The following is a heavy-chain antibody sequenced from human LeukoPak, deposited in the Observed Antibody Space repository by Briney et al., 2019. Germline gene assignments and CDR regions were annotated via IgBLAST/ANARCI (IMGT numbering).Heavy chain of an antibody. Sequence: GGSLRLSCAASGFTFSSYEMNWVRQAPGKGLEWVSYISSSGSTIYYADSVKGRFTISRDNAKNSLYLQMNSLRAEDTAVYYCAGHHQAYSRTYWGQGTLVTVSS. V-gene: IGHV3-48*03. CDR2: ISSSGSTI. D-gene: IGHD6-13*01. J-gene: IGHJ4*02. CDR1: GFTFSSYE. CDR3: AGHHQAYSRTY.